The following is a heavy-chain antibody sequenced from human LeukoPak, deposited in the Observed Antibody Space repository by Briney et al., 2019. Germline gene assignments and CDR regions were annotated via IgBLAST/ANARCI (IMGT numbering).Heavy chain of an antibody. D-gene: IGHD3-9*01. CDR2: IIPIFGTA. J-gene: IGHJ4*02. V-gene: IGHV1-69*13. Sequence: ASVKVSCKASGGTFSSYAIGWVRQAPGQGLEWMGGIIPIFGTANYAQKFQGRVTITADESTSTAYMELSSLRSEDTAVYYCARDLIKYYDILTGYYSLGYWGQGTLVTVSS. CDR3: ARDLIKYYDILTGYYSLGY. CDR1: GGTFSSYA.